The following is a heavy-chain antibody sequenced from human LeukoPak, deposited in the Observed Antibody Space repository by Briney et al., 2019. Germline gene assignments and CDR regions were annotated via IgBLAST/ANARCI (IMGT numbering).Heavy chain of an antibody. CDR2: IDWDDDK. D-gene: IGHD5-24*01. V-gene: IGHV2-70*01. CDR3: DGIRDGYYDAFDI. Sequence: SGPTLVNPTQTLTLTCTFSGFSLSTSGMCVSWIRQPPGKALEWLALIDWDDDKYYSKSLKTRLTISKDTSQNQVVLTMTNMDPVDSSFQAEDGIRDGYYDAFDIWGQGTMVTVSS. CDR1: GFSLSTSGMC. J-gene: IGHJ3*02.